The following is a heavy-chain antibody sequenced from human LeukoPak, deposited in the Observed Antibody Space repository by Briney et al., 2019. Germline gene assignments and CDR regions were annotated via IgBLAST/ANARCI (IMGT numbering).Heavy chain of an antibody. D-gene: IGHD1-26*01. V-gene: IGHV3-66*01. J-gene: IGHJ6*02. CDR2: IYSGGST. Sequence: PGGSLRLSCAASGFTVSSNYMSWVRQAPGKGLEWVSVIYSGGSTYYADSVKGRFTISRDNSKNTLYLQMNSLRAEDTAVYYCARGGVGGSYDWLYYYYYGMDVWGQGTTVTVSS. CDR1: GFTVSSNY. CDR3: ARGGVGGSYDWLYYYYYGMDV.